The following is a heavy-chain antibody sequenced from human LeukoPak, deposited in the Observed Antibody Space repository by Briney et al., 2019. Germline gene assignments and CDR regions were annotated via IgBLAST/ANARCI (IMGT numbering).Heavy chain of an antibody. D-gene: IGHD4-17*01. V-gene: IGHV1-69*13. Sequence: SVNVSCKATGGTFINYAISWVRQAPGQGLEWMGRIIPIFGTANYPQKFQGRVTITADGSTNTAYMELSSLRSEDTPVRIFARGPPVRSVGNWFDAWGQGTLVTVSS. CDR2: IIPIFGTA. J-gene: IGHJ5*02. CDR3: ARGPPVRSVGNWFDA. CDR1: GGTFINYA.